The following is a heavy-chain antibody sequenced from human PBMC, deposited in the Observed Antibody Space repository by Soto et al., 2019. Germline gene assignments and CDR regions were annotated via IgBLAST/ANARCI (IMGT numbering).Heavy chain of an antibody. V-gene: IGHV4-39*01. CDR1: GGSISSSSYY. D-gene: IGHD5-18*01. CDR3: ASWNTAMVTDY. CDR2: IYYSGST. Sequence: PSETLSLTCTVSGGSISSSSYYWGWIRQPPGKGLEWIGSIYYSGSTYYNPSLKSRVTISVDTSKNQFSLKLSSVTAADTAVYYCASWNTAMVTDYWGQGTLVTVSS. J-gene: IGHJ4*02.